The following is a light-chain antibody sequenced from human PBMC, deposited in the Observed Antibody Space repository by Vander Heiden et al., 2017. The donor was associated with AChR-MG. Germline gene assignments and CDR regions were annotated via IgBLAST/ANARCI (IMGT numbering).Light chain of an antibody. CDR1: RSVLHSNGYNY. J-gene: IGKJ3*01. V-gene: IGKV2-28*01. CDR3: MQALQTPFT. CDR2: LGS. Sequence: DIVMTQSRLSMPVTPGEPASIACRSSRSVLHSNGYNYLDWYMQQPGQSPQLLIYLGSNRASGVPDRFSGSGSGTDFTLKISRVEAEDVGAYYCMQALQTPFTFGPGTQVDIK.